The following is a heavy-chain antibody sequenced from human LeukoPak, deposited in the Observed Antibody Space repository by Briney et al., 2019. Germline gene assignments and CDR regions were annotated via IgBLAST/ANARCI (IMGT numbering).Heavy chain of an antibody. V-gene: IGHV1-18*01. D-gene: IGHD3-10*01. J-gene: IGHJ5*02. CDR1: GYTFTGYG. CDR2: ISGYNGNT. CDR3: ARPNYRGGSGSYGGTNWFDP. Sequence: GASVKVSCKASGYTFTGYGISWVRQAPGQGLEWMGWISGYNGNTDYAQTLQGRVTMTTGTSTSTAYMELRSLRSDDTAVYYCARPNYRGGSGSYGGTNWFDPWGQGTLVTVSS.